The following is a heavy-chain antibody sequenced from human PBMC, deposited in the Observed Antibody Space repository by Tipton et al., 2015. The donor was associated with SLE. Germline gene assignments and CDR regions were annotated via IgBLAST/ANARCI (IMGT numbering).Heavy chain of an antibody. D-gene: IGHD6-19*01. J-gene: IGHJ4*02. V-gene: IGHV4-39*01. CDR2: IYYSGST. CDR3: ARHRSGWKELYYFDF. Sequence: TLSLTCTVSGAPIASSTYYWGWIRQPPGKGPEWIGSIYYSGSTYYNPSLKSRLALSRDTSRNQFSLSLSSVTAADTAVYYCARHRSGWKELYYFDFWGQGTLVTVSS. CDR1: GAPIASSTYY.